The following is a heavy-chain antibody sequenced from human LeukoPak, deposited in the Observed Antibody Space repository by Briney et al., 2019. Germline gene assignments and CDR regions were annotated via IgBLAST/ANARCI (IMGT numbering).Heavy chain of an antibody. J-gene: IGHJ4*02. V-gene: IGHV1-69*05. Sequence: GASVKVSCKASGYTFTSYGISWVRQAPGQGLEWMGGIIPIFGTANYAQKFQGRVTITTDESTSTAYMELSSLRSEDTAVYYCASVPSGYCSGGSCYYDYWGQGTLVTVSS. CDR3: ASVPSGYCSGGSCYYDY. CDR2: IIPIFGTA. CDR1: GYTFTSYG. D-gene: IGHD2-15*01.